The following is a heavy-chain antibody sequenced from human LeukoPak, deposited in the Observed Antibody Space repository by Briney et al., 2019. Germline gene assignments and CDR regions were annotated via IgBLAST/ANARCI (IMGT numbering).Heavy chain of an antibody. J-gene: IGHJ4*02. Sequence: SETLSLTCTVSGDSSSTCSWTWIRQPPGKGLEWIGDIYCSGSTNYNPSLKSRVTISVDTSKNQFSLKLSSVTAADTAVYYCARHAPIYSYGIFDYWGQGTLVAVSS. CDR3: ARHAPIYSYGIFDY. CDR2: IYCSGST. V-gene: IGHV4-59*08. D-gene: IGHD5-18*01. CDR1: GDSSSTCS.